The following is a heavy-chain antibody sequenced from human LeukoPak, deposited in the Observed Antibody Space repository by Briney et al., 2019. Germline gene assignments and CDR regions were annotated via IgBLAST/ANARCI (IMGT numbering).Heavy chain of an antibody. CDR1: GFTFSSYA. J-gene: IGHJ6*03. CDR3: AKDSKIVGATFRSYHYMDV. CDR2: IRGRGDRT. V-gene: IGHV3-23*01. Sequence: GGSLRLSCAASGFTFSSYAMSWVCQAPGKGLEWVSAIRGRGDRTHYADSVKGRFTISRDNSKNTLYLQMNSLRAEDTAVYYCAKDSKIVGATFRSYHYMDVWGKGTAVTVSS. D-gene: IGHD1-26*01.